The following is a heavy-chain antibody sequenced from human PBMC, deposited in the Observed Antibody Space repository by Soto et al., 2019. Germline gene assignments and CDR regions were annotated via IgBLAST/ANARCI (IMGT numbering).Heavy chain of an antibody. J-gene: IGHJ4*02. D-gene: IGHD3-3*01. CDR3: ARHSERYYDFWSGYKPLPRSEEYFDY. CDR1: DGSISSSSYY. CDR2: IYYSGST. Sequence: QLQLQESGPGLVKPSETLSLTCTVSDGSISSSSYYWGWIRQPPGKGLEWIGSIYYSGSTYYNPSLKRRVTISVDTSKNQFSLKLSSVTAADTAVYYCARHSERYYDFWSGYKPLPRSEEYFDYWGQGTLVTVSS. V-gene: IGHV4-39*01.